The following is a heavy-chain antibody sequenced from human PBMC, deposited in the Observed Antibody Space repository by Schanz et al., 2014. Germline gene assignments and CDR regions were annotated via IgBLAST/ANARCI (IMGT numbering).Heavy chain of an antibody. V-gene: IGHV4-4*07. CDR1: GGSISSFY. CDR2: IYTSGST. D-gene: IGHD3-10*01. J-gene: IGHJ4*02. CDR3: ARRVPGYYGSGSPLDY. Sequence: QVQLQESGPGLVKSSETLSLTCTVSGGSISSFYWGWIRQPAGKGLEWIGRIYTSGSTNYNPSLKSRVTMSRDTSKTQFSLKLSSVTAADTAVYYCARRVPGYYGSGSPLDYWGQGTLVTVSS.